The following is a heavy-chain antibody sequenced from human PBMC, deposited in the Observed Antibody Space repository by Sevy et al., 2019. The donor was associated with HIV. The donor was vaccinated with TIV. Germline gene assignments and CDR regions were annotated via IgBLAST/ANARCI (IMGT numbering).Heavy chain of an antibody. CDR1: GHTLTDLS. V-gene: IGHV1-24*01. D-gene: IGHD3-22*01. Sequence: ASVKVSCKASGHTLTDLSMHWVRQAPGKGFESIGRFDPEDGERIYAQKFQGRVTMTEDTSTDTAYMELSSLRSEDTAVYYCSATREYYSDSYGYFDYWGQGTLVTVSS. CDR3: SATREYYSDSYGYFDY. J-gene: IGHJ4*02. CDR2: FDPEDGER.